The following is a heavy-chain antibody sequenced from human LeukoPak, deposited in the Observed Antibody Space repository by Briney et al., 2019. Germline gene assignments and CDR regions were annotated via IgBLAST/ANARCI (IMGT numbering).Heavy chain of an antibody. D-gene: IGHD1-26*01. J-gene: IGHJ4*02. Sequence: GLEWIGEINHSGSTNYNPSLKNRVTISVDTSKNQFSLKKSSMTAADTAVYYCARASGSYLDWGQGTLVTVSS. CDR3: ARASGSYLD. CDR2: INHSGST. V-gene: IGHV4-34*01.